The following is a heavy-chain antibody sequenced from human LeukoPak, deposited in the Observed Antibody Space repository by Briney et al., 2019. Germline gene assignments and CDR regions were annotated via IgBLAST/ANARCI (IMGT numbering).Heavy chain of an antibody. CDR1: GYSISSGYY. J-gene: IGHJ3*02. CDR3: ARYCSSTSCPGDAFDI. CDR2: IYHSGST. Sequence: PSETLSLTCTVSGYSISSGYYWGWIRQPPGKGLEWIGSIYHSGSTYYNPSLKSRVTISVDASKNQFSLKLSSVTAADTAVYYCARYCSSTSCPGDAFDIWGQGTMVTVSS. V-gene: IGHV4-38-2*02. D-gene: IGHD2-2*01.